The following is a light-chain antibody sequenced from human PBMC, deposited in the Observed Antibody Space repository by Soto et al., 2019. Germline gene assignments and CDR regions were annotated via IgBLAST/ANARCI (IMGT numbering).Light chain of an antibody. CDR2: GAS. J-gene: IGKJ2*01. Sequence: EIVMTQSPAILSVSPGERATLSCRASQSVNSDLAWYQQKPGQAPRLLIYGASTRATGIPDRFSGSGSGTEFTHTISNLQSEDSAVYYCQQYNKWPPDTFGQGTNLEIK. CDR3: QQYNKWPPDT. CDR1: QSVNSD. V-gene: IGKV3-15*01.